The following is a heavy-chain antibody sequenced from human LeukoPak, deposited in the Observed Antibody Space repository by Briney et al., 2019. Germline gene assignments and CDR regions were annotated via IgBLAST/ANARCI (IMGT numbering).Heavy chain of an antibody. D-gene: IGHD3-16*01. CDR1: GYTFTSYY. Sequence: ASVKVSCKASGYTFTSYYMHWVRQAPGQGLEWMGIINPSGGSTSYAQKFQGRVTMTRDTSVNTAYMELSRLTSDDTAVYFCARDTSGGARLGYWGQGTLVSVSS. V-gene: IGHV1-46*01. CDR2: INPSGGST. J-gene: IGHJ4*02. CDR3: ARDTSGGARLGY.